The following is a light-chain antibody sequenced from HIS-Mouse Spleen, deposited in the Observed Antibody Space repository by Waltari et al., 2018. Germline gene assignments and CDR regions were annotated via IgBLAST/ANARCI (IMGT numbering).Light chain of an antibody. J-gene: IGKJ4*01. V-gene: IGKV3-11*01. CDR2: DAS. CDR3: QQRSNWPPGLT. Sequence: EIVLTQSPATLSLSPGDRATLSCRASQSVSSYLAWYQQKPGQAPRLRIYDASNRATGIPARFSGSGSGTDFTLTISSLEPEDFAVYYCQQRSNWPPGLTFGGGTKVEIK. CDR1: QSVSSY.